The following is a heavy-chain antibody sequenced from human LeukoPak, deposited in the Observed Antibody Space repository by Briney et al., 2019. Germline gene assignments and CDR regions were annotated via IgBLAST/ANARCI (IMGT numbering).Heavy chain of an antibody. D-gene: IGHD6-19*01. CDR3: AKGWAVAGPFDY. V-gene: IGHV3-48*03. Sequence: TGGSLRLSCAASGFTFSSYEMNWVRKAPGKGLEWVSFIFNSGRTTYYSDSVMGRFTISRDNAKKSLYMQMNSLRAEDTAVYYCAKGWAVAGPFDYWGQGTLVTVSS. CDR1: GFTFSSYE. J-gene: IGHJ4*02. CDR2: IFNSGRTT.